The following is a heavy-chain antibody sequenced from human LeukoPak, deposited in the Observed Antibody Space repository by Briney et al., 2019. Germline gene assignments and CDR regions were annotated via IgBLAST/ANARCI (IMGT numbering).Heavy chain of an antibody. V-gene: IGHV4-34*01. CDR3: AREGGSGSYPYGYYYYYYMDV. J-gene: IGHJ6*03. D-gene: IGHD3-10*01. CDR2: INHSGST. CDR1: GGSFSGYY. Sequence: SETLSLTCAVYGGSFSGYYWSWIRQPPGKGLEWIGEINHSGSTNYNPSLKSRVTISVDTSKNQFSLKLSSVTAADTAVYYCAREGGSGSYPYGYYYYYYMDVWGKGTTVTISS.